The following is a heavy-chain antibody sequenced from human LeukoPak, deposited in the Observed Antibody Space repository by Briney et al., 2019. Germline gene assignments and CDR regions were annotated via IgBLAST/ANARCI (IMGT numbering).Heavy chain of an antibody. Sequence: GGSLRLSCEASGFTFSSYWMHWVRQAPGKGLLWVSRINSDGSSTSYVDSVKGRFTISRDNAKNTLYLQMNSLRAEDTAVYYCVRDGILSWSTEGFDHWGQGTLVTVSS. D-gene: IGHD1-26*01. J-gene: IGHJ4*02. V-gene: IGHV3-74*01. CDR2: INSDGSST. CDR3: VRDGILSWSTEGFDH. CDR1: GFTFSSYW.